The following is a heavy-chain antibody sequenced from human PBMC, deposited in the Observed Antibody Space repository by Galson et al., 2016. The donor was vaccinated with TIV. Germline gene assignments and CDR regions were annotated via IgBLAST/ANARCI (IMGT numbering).Heavy chain of an antibody. D-gene: IGHD3-16*01. J-gene: IGHJ3*02. V-gene: IGHV1-3*01. CDR3: ARDRLGAKRAFDI. CDR2: INVGNGNT. CDR1: GYTFTSHT. Sequence: QSGAEVKKPGASVKVSCKASGYTFTSHTMHWVRQAPGQGLEWMGWINVGNGNTKYVQKFKGRVTITSDTSARIAYMELSTLTSEDTAMYYCARDRLGAKRAFDIWGQGTLVTVSS.